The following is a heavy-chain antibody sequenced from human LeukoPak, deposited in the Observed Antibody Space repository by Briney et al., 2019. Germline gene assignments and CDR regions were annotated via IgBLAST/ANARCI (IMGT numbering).Heavy chain of an antibody. J-gene: IGHJ3*02. V-gene: IGHV3-7*01. CDR2: IKQDGSEK. CDR1: GFTFSSYW. Sequence: PGGSMRLSCASSGFTFSSYWMSWVRQAPGKGLEWVANIKQDGSEKYYVDAVKGRFTIYRDNAKNSLYLQMKSLRAEDTAVYYCAREADTAMVGDAFDIWGEGTMVTVFS. CDR3: AREADTAMVGDAFDI. D-gene: IGHD5-18*01.